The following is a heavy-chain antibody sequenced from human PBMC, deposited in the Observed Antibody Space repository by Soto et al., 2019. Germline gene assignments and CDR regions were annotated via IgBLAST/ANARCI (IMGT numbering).Heavy chain of an antibody. V-gene: IGHV1-18*01. J-gene: IGHJ6*02. CDR3: AALKVTTGGVYYYYGMDV. Sequence: QVPLVQSGAEVKKPAASVKVSCKASGYTFTSYGISWVRQAPGQGLEWMGWISAYNGNTNYAQKLQGRVTMTTDTSTSTAYMELRSLRSDDTAVYYCAALKVTTGGVYYYYGMDVWGQGTTVTVSS. CDR1: GYTFTSYG. CDR2: ISAYNGNT. D-gene: IGHD4-17*01.